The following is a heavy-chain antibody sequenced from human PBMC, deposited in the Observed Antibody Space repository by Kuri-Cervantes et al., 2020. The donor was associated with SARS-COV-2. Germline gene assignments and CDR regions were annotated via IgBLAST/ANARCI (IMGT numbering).Heavy chain of an antibody. Sequence: GESLKISCTASGFTFGDYAMSWVRQAPGKGLEWVGFIRSKAYGGTTEYAASVKGRFTISRDDSKSIAYLQMNSLKTEDTAVYYCTSRRSSGYYYPEHFGYWGQGTLVTVSS. CDR2: IRSKAYGGTT. J-gene: IGHJ4*02. V-gene: IGHV3-49*04. CDR3: TSRRSSGYYYPEHFGY. D-gene: IGHD3-22*01. CDR1: GFTFGDYA.